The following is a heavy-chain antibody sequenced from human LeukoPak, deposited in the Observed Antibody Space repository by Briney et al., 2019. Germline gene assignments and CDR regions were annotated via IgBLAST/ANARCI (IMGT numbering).Heavy chain of an antibody. V-gene: IGHV3-7*04. CDR1: GFTFSSYW. CDR2: IKQDGSEK. Sequence: GGSLRLSCAASGFTFSSYWMSWVRQAPGNGLEWVANIKQDGSEKYYVDSVKGRFTISRDNAKNSLYLQMNSLRAEDTAVYYCARATYYYGSGSSETYDYWGQGTLVTVSS. J-gene: IGHJ4*02. D-gene: IGHD3-10*01. CDR3: ARATYYYGSGSSETYDY.